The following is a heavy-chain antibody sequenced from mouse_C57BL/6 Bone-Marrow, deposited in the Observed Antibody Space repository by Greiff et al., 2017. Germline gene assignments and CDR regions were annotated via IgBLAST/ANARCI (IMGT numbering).Heavy chain of an antibody. CDR3: HYGSSYGDFDV. V-gene: IGHV1-55*01. D-gene: IGHD1-1*01. CDR2: IYPGSGST. J-gene: IGHJ1*03. Sequence: QVQLQQPGAELVKPGASVKMSCKASGYTFTSYWITWVKQRPGQGLEWIGDIYPGSGSTNYDEKFKSKATLTVDTSSSTAYMQLRSLTSEDAAVYYWHYGSSYGDFDVWGTGTTVTVSA. CDR1: GYTFTSYW.